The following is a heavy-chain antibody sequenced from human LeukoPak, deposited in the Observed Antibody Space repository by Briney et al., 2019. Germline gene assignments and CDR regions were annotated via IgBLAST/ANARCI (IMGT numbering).Heavy chain of an antibody. D-gene: IGHD1-26*01. CDR1: GFTVSSNY. J-gene: IGHJ6*03. Sequence: GGSLRLSCAASGFTVSSNYMIWVRQAPGKGLEWVSVIYISGSTYYADSVKGRFTISRDNSKNTLYLQMNSLRAEDTAVYCCARGGVGANSYSYYYMDVWGKGTTVTVSS. CDR3: ARGGVGANSYSYYYMDV. CDR2: IYISGST. V-gene: IGHV3-53*01.